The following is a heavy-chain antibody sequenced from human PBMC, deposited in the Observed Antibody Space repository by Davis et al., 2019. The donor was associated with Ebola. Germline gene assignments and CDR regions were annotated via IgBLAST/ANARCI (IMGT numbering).Heavy chain of an antibody. V-gene: IGHV5-51*01. CDR1: GYSFTSYW. CDR2: IYPGDSDT. J-gene: IGHJ4*02. CDR3: ARTLRFLEWLFDY. D-gene: IGHD3-3*01. Sequence: KVSCKGSGYSFTSYWIGWVRQMPGKGLEWMGIIYPGDSDTRYSPSFQGQVTTSADKSISTAYLQWSSLKASDTAMYYCARTLRFLEWLFDYWGQGTLVTVSA.